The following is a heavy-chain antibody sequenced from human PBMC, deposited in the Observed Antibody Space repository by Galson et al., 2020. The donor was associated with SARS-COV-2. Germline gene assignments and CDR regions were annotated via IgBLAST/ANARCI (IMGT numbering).Heavy chain of an antibody. Sequence: GGSLRLSCAASGFTFDDYAMHWVRQAPGKGLEWVSGISWNSGSIGYADSVKGRFTISRDNAKNSLYLQMNSLRAEDTALYYCAMAREDHTVTTDYYYYGMDVWGQGTTVTVSS. J-gene: IGHJ6*02. D-gene: IGHD4-4*01. CDR3: AMAREDHTVTTDYYYYGMDV. V-gene: IGHV3-9*01. CDR1: GFTFDDYA. CDR2: ISWNSGSI.